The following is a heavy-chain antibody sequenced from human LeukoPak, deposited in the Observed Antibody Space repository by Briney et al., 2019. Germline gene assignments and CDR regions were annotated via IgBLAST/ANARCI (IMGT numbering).Heavy chain of an antibody. J-gene: IGHJ4*02. V-gene: IGHV4-4*07. CDR3: ARGKAEGILNYYYFDY. Sequence: SETLSLTCTVSGGSISSYYWTWIRQPAGKGLEWIGRIYTSGTTTTNYNPSLKRRVTVSVDTSKNQFSLNLSSVTAADTAVYYCARGKAEGILNYYYFDYWGQGTLVTVSS. D-gene: IGHD5-18*01. CDR2: IYTSGTTTT. CDR1: GGSISSYY.